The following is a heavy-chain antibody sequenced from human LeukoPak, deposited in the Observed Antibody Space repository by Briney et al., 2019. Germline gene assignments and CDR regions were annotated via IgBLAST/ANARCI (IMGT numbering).Heavy chain of an antibody. V-gene: IGHV3-48*01. CDR2: ISKSSVTI. J-gene: IGHJ4*02. Sequence: GGSLRLSCAASGFTFSRDNMIWVRQAPGKGLEWISYISKSSVTIYYADSVKGRFLISRDNAKNSLYLQMNSLRAEDTAVYYCARDFAYWGQGTLVTVSS. CDR1: GFTFSRDN. CDR3: ARDFAY.